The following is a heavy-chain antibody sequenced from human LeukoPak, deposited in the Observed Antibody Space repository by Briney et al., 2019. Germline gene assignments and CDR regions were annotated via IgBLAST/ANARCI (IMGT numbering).Heavy chain of an antibody. D-gene: IGHD6-13*01. CDR1: GFTFSSYG. J-gene: IGHJ4*02. V-gene: IGHV3-23*01. Sequence: GGTLRLSCAASGFTFSSYGMSWVRQAPGKGLEWVSAISGSGGSTYYADSVKGRFTISRDNSKNTLYLQMNSLRAEDTAVYYCAKIIAAANRPTFDYWGQGTLVTVSS. CDR3: AKIIAAANRPTFDY. CDR2: ISGSGGST.